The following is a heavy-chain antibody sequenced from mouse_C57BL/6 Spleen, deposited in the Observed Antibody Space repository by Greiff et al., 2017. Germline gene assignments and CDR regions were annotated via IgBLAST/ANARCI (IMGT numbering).Heavy chain of an antibody. CDR3: ANSYLYYFDY. CDR1: GFTFTSYW. J-gene: IGHJ2*01. D-gene: IGHD2-12*01. CDR2: IHPSASDT. V-gene: IGHV1-74*01. Sequence: QVQLLQSGAELVKPGASVKVSCKASGFTFTSYWMHWVKQSPGQGLEWIGRIHPSASDTNYNQKFKGKATLTVDKSSSTAYLQLSSLTSDDSAVYYCANSYLYYFDYWGQGTTLTVSS.